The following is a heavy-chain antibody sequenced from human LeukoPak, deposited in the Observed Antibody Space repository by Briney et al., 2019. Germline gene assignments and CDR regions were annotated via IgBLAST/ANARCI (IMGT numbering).Heavy chain of an antibody. CDR3: ARDRVVVQAAILGY. J-gene: IGHJ4*02. Sequence: GGSLRLSCAGSGFTFSKYAMMWLRQAPGKGLEWVAVIRPSGDETGYTDSVKGRFTASRDNSKNTLYLQMNSLRAEDTAVYYCARDRVVVQAAILGYWGQGTLVTVSS. CDR2: IRPSGDET. CDR1: GFTFSKYA. D-gene: IGHD2-2*02. V-gene: IGHV3-23*01.